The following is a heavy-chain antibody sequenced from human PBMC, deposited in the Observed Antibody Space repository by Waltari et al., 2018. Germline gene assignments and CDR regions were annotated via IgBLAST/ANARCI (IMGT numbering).Heavy chain of an antibody. V-gene: IGHV3-9*01. Sequence: EVQLLESGGDLVQPGRSLRLFCTASGLTFDGYAMHWVRQAPGKGLERVSGISWNSGDIGYGHSVKGRFTISRDNAKTSLYLPTNSLRVEDTALYYSARMITGGYSLDFWGQATLATVSS. J-gene: IGHJ4*02. CDR1: GLTFDGYA. CDR2: ISWNSGDI. CDR3: ARMITGGYSLDF. D-gene: IGHD2-15*01.